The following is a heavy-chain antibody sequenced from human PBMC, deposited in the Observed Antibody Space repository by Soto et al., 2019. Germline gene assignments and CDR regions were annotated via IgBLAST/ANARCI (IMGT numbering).Heavy chain of an antibody. CDR3: TRKRFGMDV. V-gene: IGHV3-7*03. CDR2: IKEDGSEK. J-gene: IGHJ6*02. Sequence: EVQLVESGGGLVQPGESLRLSCAASGFTFSNSWMSWVRQAPGKGLEWVATIKEDGSEKDYVDPVKGRFTITRDNAKNSLYLQMNNLRAEDTAVYFCTRKRFGMDVWGQVTTVTVSS. CDR1: GFTFSNSW.